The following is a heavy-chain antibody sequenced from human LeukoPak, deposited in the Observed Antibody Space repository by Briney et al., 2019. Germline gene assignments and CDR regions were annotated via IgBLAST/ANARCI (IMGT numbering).Heavy chain of an antibody. J-gene: IGHJ4*02. CDR2: IYCSGTT. V-gene: IGHV4-31*03. Sequence: PSQTLSLTCTVSGGSISSGGYYWSWIRQHPGKGLEWIGHIYCSGTTYYNPSLKSRVTISVDTSQNQFSLQLSSVTAADTAVYYCATYYYGSGSYRTFDSWGQGTLVTVSS. D-gene: IGHD3-10*01. CDR3: ATYYYGSGSYRTFDS. CDR1: GGSISSGGYY.